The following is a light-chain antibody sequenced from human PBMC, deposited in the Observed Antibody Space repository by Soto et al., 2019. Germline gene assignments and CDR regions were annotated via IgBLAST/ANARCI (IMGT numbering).Light chain of an antibody. CDR2: DAS. V-gene: IGKV1-5*01. J-gene: IGKJ2*01. CDR1: QSISSW. Sequence: DIQMTQSPSTLSASVGDRVTITCRASQSISSWLAWYQQKPGKAPKLLIYDASSWESGVPSRFSGSGSGTEFTLTISSLQPDDFATYYCQQYNSYSSETFGQGTKLEIK. CDR3: QQYNSYSSET.